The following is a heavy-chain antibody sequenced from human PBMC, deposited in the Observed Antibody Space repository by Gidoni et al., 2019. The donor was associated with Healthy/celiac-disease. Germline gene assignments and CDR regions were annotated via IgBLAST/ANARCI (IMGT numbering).Heavy chain of an antibody. CDR1: GFTFSSYA. J-gene: IGHJ4*02. CDR3: AKSIAVAGTGDY. CDR2: ISGSGGST. D-gene: IGHD6-19*01. V-gene: IGHV3-23*01. Sequence: EVQLLESGGGLVQPGGSLRLSCAASGFTFSSYAMSWVRQAPGKGLEWVSAISGSGGSTYYADSVKGRFTISRDNAKNTLYLQMNSRRAEDTAVYYCAKSIAVAGTGDYWGQGTLVTVSS.